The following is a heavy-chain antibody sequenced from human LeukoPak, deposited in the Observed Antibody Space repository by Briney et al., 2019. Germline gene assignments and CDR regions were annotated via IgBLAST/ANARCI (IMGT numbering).Heavy chain of an antibody. V-gene: IGHV3-9*01. J-gene: IGHJ4*02. CDR2: ISWNSGNI. Sequence: GGSLRLSCAASGFTFDDYAMHWVRQAPGKGLEWVSSISWNSGNIDYADSVRGRFTISRDNSKNSLYLQMNSLRAEDTALYYCAKDKRAGYSYGLYYFDYWGQGTLVTVSS. D-gene: IGHD5-18*01. CDR1: GFTFDDYA. CDR3: AKDKRAGYSYGLYYFDY.